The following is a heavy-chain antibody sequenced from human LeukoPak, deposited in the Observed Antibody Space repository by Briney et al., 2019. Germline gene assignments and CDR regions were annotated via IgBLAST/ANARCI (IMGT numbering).Heavy chain of an antibody. Sequence: GGSLRLSCAASGFTVSSNYMSWVRQAPGKGLEWVSVIYSGGSTYYADSVKGRFTISRDNSKNTLDLQMNSLRTEDTAVYYCTKGLWAGVSAARDWGQGALVTVSS. V-gene: IGHV3-53*01. CDR2: IYSGGST. J-gene: IGHJ4*02. D-gene: IGHD2-8*01. CDR1: GFTVSSNY. CDR3: TKGLWAGVSAARD.